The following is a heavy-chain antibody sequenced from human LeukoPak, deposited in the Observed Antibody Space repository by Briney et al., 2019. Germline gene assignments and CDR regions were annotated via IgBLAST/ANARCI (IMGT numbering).Heavy chain of an antibody. CDR1: GFTFSSYW. Sequence: PGGSLRLSCAASGFTFSSYWIHWVRQAPGKGLVWVSRINSDGSSTSYADSVKGRFTISRDNAKNTLYLQMNSLRAEDTAVYYCARLTYYYDSSGYGSTDDYWGQGTLVTVAS. CDR3: ARLTYYYDSSGYGSTDDY. D-gene: IGHD3-22*01. V-gene: IGHV3-74*01. J-gene: IGHJ4*02. CDR2: INSDGSST.